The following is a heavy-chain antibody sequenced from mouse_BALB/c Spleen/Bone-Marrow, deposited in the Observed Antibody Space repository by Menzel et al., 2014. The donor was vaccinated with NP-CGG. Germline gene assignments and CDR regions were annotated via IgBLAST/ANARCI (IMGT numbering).Heavy chain of an antibody. CDR1: GYTFTTYT. Sequence: VQLQQSGAELARPGASVKMSCKASGYTFTTYTIHWMKQRPGQGLDWIGYIIPSSGYTNYNQKFKDKATLTADKSSNTAYMQLSSLTPEDSAVYYCGMRYYAIDYWGQGTSVTVSS. V-gene: IGHV1-4*01. CDR2: IIPSSGYT. J-gene: IGHJ4*01. CDR3: GMRYYAIDY.